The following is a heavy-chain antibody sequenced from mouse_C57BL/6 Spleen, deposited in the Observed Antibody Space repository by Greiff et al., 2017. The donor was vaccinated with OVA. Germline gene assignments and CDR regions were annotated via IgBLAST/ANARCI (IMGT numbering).Heavy chain of an antibody. V-gene: IGHV1-50*01. CDR3: AGSNSNYYAMDY. CDR2: IDPSDSYT. CDR1: GYTFTSYW. D-gene: IGHD2-5*01. J-gene: IGHJ4*01. Sequence: QVQLQQPGAELVKPGASVKLSCKASGYTFTSYWMQWVKQRPGQGLEWIGEIDPSDSYTNYSQKFKGKATLTVDTSSSTAYMQLSSLTSEDSAVYYCAGSNSNYYAMDYWGQGTSVTVSS.